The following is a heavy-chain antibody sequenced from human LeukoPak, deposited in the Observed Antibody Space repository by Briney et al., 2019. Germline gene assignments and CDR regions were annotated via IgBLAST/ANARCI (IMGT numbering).Heavy chain of an antibody. CDR1: GFTFSSYG. V-gene: IGHV3-30*02. CDR2: IRYDGSNK. D-gene: IGHD3-9*01. J-gene: IGHJ4*02. Sequence: PGGSLRLSCAASGFTFSSYGMHWVRQAPGKGLEWVAFIRYDGSNKYYADSVKGRFTISRDNSKNTLYLQMNSLRAEDTAVYYCARDILTDFDYWGQGTLVTVSS. CDR3: ARDILTDFDY.